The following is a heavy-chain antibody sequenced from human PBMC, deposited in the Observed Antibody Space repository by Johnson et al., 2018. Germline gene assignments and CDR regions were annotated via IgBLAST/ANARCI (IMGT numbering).Heavy chain of an antibody. CDR1: GFTFSSYD. Sequence: QLVESGGGLVQPGGSLRLSCAASGFTFSSYDMHWVRQATGKGLEWVSAIGTAGDTYHADSVKGRFTISRDNAKSSLYLQMNSLRAEDTALYYCAGYSSSWYEYFQHWGQGTLVTVSS. J-gene: IGHJ1*01. D-gene: IGHD6-13*01. CDR3: AGYSSSWYEYFQH. CDR2: IGTAGDT. V-gene: IGHV3-13*01.